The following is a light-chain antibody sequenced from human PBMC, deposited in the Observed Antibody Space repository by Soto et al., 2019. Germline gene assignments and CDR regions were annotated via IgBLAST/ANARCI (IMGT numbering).Light chain of an antibody. CDR3: AAWDDSLNGVV. Sequence: QSVLTQPPSASGTPGQRVTISCSGSSSNIGSTSVNWYQHLPGTAPKLIIYTNNQRPSGVPDRFSGSKSATSASLAIGGLRSEDEADYYCAAWDDSLNGVVFGGGTKLTVL. CDR1: SSNIGSTS. CDR2: TNN. V-gene: IGLV1-44*01. J-gene: IGLJ2*01.